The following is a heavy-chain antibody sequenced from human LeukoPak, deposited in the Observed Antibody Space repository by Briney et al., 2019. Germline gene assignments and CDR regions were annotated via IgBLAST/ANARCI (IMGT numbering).Heavy chain of an antibody. CDR2: IYYSGST. V-gene: IGHV4-39*07. J-gene: IGHJ6*02. Sequence: PSETLSLTCTVSGGSISSSSYYWGWIRQPPGKGLEWIGSIYYSGSTNYNPSLKSRVTISVDTSKNQFSLKLSSVTAADTAVYYCARDTLAGHYDILTGYLTNYYYYYGMDVWGQGTTVTVSS. CDR3: ARDTLAGHYDILTGYLTNYYYYYGMDV. D-gene: IGHD3-9*01. CDR1: GGSISSSSYY.